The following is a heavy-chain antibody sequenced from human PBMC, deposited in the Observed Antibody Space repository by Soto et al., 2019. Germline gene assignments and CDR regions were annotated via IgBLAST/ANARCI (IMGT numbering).Heavy chain of an antibody. V-gene: IGHV1-3*01. J-gene: IGHJ4*02. CDR3: AREDPIAVAGTVDY. Sequence: ASVKVSCKASGYTFNSYAMHWVRQAPGQRLEWMGWINAGNGNTKYSQKFQGRVTITRDTSASTAYMELSSLRSEDTAVYYCAREDPIAVAGTVDYWGQGTLVTVSS. CDR2: INAGNGNT. D-gene: IGHD6-19*01. CDR1: GYTFNSYA.